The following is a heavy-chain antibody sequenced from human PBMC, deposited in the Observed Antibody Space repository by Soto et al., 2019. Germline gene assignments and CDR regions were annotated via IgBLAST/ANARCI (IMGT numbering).Heavy chain of an antibody. CDR3: AKDTSVGYYFYMDV. CDR1: GFTFDDYA. Sequence: SLKISCAASGFTFDDYAMHWVRQPPGKGLEWVSGISWNGVNIDYADSVKGRFTISRDNAKNSLYLQMNSLRAEDTALYYCAKDTSVGYYFYMDVWGRGTTVTVSS. D-gene: IGHD2-2*01. V-gene: IGHV3-9*01. CDR2: ISWNGVNI. J-gene: IGHJ6*03.